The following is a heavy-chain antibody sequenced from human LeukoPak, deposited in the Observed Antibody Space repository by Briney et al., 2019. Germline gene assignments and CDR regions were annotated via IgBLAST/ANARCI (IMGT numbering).Heavy chain of an antibody. CDR3: AKDTGPYYYDSSGWNY. Sequence: PGRSLRLSCAASGFTFDDYAMHWVRQAPGKGLEWVSGISWNSGSIGYADSVKGRFTISRDNAKNSLYLQMNSLRAEDTALYYCAKDTGPYYYDSSGWNYWGQGTLVTVSS. CDR2: ISWNSGSI. CDR1: GFTFDDYA. J-gene: IGHJ4*02. V-gene: IGHV3-9*01. D-gene: IGHD3-22*01.